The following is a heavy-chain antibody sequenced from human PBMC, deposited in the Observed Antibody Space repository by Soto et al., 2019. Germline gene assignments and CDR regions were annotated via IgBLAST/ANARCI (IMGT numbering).Heavy chain of an antibody. V-gene: IGHV3-23*01. Sequence: EVQLLESGGGLVQPGGSLRLSCGGSGFTFNSYAMPWVRQAPGKGLEWVSAISGSGGTTYYANSVKGRFTISRDQSKETLYLQMNSLRAEDTAIYYFAKDRHYGAGTYSDSYLDYWGQGTLVTVSS. CDR3: AKDRHYGAGTYSDSYLDY. J-gene: IGHJ4*02. CDR1: GFTFNSYA. CDR2: ISGSGGTT. D-gene: IGHD3-10*01.